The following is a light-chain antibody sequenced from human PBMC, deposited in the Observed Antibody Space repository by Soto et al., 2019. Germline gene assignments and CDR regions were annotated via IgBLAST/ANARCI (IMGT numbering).Light chain of an antibody. Sequence: EIVMTQSPATLSVFPGERATLSCRASQSVSSNLAWYQQKPGQAPRLLIYGASTRATGIPARFSGSGSGTEFTVTISSLQSEDLAVYYCQQYDNWPPYTFGQGTKLEIK. V-gene: IGKV3-15*01. J-gene: IGKJ2*01. CDR3: QQYDNWPPYT. CDR1: QSVSSN. CDR2: GAS.